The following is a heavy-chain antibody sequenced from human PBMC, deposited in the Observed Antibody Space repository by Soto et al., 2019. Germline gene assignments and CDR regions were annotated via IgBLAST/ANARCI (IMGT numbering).Heavy chain of an antibody. V-gene: IGHV3-23*01. CDR3: AKSAVYDFWSGYYPYYYYYGMDV. Sequence: EVQLLESGGGLVQSGGSLRLSCAASGFTFSSYAMTWVRQAPGRGLEWVSAISGSGGSTYYADSVKGRFTISRDNSKNTLYMQMTSLRAEDTAVYYCAKSAVYDFWSGYYPYYYYYGMDVWGQGTTVTVSS. D-gene: IGHD3-3*01. CDR2: ISGSGGST. CDR1: GFTFSSYA. J-gene: IGHJ6*02.